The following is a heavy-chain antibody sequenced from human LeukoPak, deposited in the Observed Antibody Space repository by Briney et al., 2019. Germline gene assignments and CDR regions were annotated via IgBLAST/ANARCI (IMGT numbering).Heavy chain of an antibody. CDR1: GGSISSYY. D-gene: IGHD4-17*01. CDR2: IYTSGST. Sequence: SETLSLTCTVSGGSISSYYWSCIRQPAGKGLEWIGRIYTSGSTNYNPSLKSRVTMSVDTSKNQFSLKLSSVTAADTAVYYCARDISDYGDDYWFDPWGQGTLVTVSS. CDR3: ARDISDYGDDYWFDP. V-gene: IGHV4-4*07. J-gene: IGHJ5*02.